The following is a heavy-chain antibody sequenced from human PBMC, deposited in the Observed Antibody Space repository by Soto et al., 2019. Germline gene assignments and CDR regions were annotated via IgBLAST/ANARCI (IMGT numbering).Heavy chain of an antibody. CDR3: AAGDYLTGFSYREIKWFDP. CDR2: IYHGGTT. V-gene: IGHV4-38-2*02. D-gene: IGHD3-9*01. J-gene: IGHJ5*02. CDR1: GYSISSGSY. Sequence: SETLSLTCTVSGYSISSGSYWAWIRQPPGKGPEWIASIYHGGTTFYNPSLKSRITISVDTSNNQFSLKLTSVTAADTAVYYCAAGDYLTGFSYREIKWFDPWGQGTLVTVSS.